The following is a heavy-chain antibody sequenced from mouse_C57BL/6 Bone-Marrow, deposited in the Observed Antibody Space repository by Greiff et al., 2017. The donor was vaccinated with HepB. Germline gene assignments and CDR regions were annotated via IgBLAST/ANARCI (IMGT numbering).Heavy chain of an antibody. CDR1: GYTFTSYW. Sequence: QVQLQQPGAELVRPGTSVKLSCKASGYTFTSYWMHWVKQRPGQGLEWIGVIDPSDSYTNYNQKFKGKATLTVDTSSSTAYMQLSSLTSEDSAVYYCARATTVSYWYFDVWGTGTTVTVSS. CDR3: ARATTVSYWYFDV. J-gene: IGHJ1*03. D-gene: IGHD1-1*01. CDR2: IDPSDSYT. V-gene: IGHV1-59*01.